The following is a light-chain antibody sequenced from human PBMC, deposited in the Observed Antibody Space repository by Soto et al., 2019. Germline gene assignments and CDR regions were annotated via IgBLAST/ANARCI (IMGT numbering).Light chain of an antibody. CDR1: QTISYY. Sequence: DIQMTQSPSSLSASVGDRVTITCRASQTISYYLNWYQEKPGKAPKLLIYAASNLQSGVPSRFSGSGSGTEFTLTISNLQPEDFATYYCQKTYSTPFTFGPGTNVDI. V-gene: IGKV1-39*01. J-gene: IGKJ3*01. CDR2: AAS. CDR3: QKTYSTPFT.